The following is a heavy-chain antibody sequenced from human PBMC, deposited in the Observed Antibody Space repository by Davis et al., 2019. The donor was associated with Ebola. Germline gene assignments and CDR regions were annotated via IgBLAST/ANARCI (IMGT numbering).Heavy chain of an antibody. Sequence: KVSCKGSGYSFTSYWIGWVRQMPGKGLEWMGIIYPGDSDTRYSPSFQGQVTISADKSINTAYLQWSSLKASDTAIYYCARGTNGYNPGGYFDSWGQGTPVTVSS. CDR3: ARGTNGYNPGGYFDS. V-gene: IGHV5-51*01. J-gene: IGHJ4*02. CDR2: IYPGDSDT. CDR1: GYSFTSYW. D-gene: IGHD5-24*01.